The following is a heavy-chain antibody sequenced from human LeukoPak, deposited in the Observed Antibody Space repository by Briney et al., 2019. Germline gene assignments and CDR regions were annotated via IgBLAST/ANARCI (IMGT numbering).Heavy chain of an antibody. CDR3: ASAHCSGSSCFWGAFGF. CDR1: GYTFISYD. Sequence: ASVKVSCKASGYTFISYDINWLRQATGQGPEWMGWMNPNSGNTGYAQKFQGRVTLTRNTSITTAYMELSSLKSDDTAVYYCASAHCSGSSCFWGAFGFWGQGTMVTVSS. CDR2: MNPNSGNT. J-gene: IGHJ3*01. D-gene: IGHD2-2*01. V-gene: IGHV1-8*03.